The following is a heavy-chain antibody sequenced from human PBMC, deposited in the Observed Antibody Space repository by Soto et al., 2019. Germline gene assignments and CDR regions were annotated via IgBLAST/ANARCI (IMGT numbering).Heavy chain of an antibody. CDR3: AKYVAVAGIALYGMDV. J-gene: IGHJ6*02. CDR2: ISNSGGTT. D-gene: IGHD6-19*01. V-gene: IGHV3-23*01. CDR1: GFSFSSYA. Sequence: GGSLRLSCAASGFSFSSYAMSWARQAPGKGLEWVSVISNSGGTTSYADSVKGRFTISRDNFKNTVFLQMSSLRAEDTAVYYCAKYVAVAGIALYGMDVWGQGTTVTVSS.